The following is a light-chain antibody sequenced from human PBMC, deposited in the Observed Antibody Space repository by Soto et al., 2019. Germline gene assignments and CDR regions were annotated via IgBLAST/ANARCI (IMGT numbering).Light chain of an antibody. Sequence: EIVLTQSPATLSLSSGEGATLSCRASQSIGSELAWYQQKPGQAPRLLISDASNRATGIPARFSGSGSATDFTLTISTLEPEDFAIYYCQQRSRWPITFGQGTRLEIK. V-gene: IGKV3-11*01. CDR1: QSIGSE. CDR2: DAS. J-gene: IGKJ5*01. CDR3: QQRSRWPIT.